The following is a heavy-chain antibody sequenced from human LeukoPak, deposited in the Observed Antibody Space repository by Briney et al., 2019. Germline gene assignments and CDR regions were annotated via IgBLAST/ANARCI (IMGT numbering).Heavy chain of an antibody. CDR3: ARDQATDYFDY. J-gene: IGHJ4*02. D-gene: IGHD5-12*01. Sequence: GGSLRLSCAASGFTFSSYWMSWVRQAPGKGLEWVANIKQDGSEKYYVDPVKGRFTISRDNAKNSLYLQMNSLRAEDTAVYYCARDQATDYFDYWGQGTLVTVSS. V-gene: IGHV3-7*03. CDR1: GFTFSSYW. CDR2: IKQDGSEK.